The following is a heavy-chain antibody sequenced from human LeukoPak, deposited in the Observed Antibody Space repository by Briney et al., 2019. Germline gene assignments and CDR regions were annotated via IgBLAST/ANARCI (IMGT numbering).Heavy chain of an antibody. CDR2: INAGNGNT. CDR1: GYTFTSYA. Sequence: ASVKVSCKASGYTFTSYAMRWVRQAPGQRLEGMGWINAGNGNTKYSQKFQGRVTITRDTSASTAYLELSSLRSEDTAVYYCARDEIGTDYYYYGMDVWGQGPTVPVSS. D-gene: IGHD1-1*01. J-gene: IGHJ6*02. V-gene: IGHV1-3*01. CDR3: ARDEIGTDYYYYGMDV.